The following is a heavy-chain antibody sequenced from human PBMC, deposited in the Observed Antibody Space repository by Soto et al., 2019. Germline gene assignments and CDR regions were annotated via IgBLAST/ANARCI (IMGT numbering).Heavy chain of an antibody. J-gene: IGHJ6*03. CDR1: GGSFSGYY. CDR3: ARGNRYCSSTSCGYMDV. V-gene: IGHV4-34*01. Sequence: QVQLQQWGAGLLKPSETLSLTCAVYGGSFSGYYWSWIRQPPGKGLEWIGEINHSGSTNYNPSLKSRVTISVDTSTNQFSLKLSSVTAADTAVYYCARGNRYCSSTSCGYMDVWGKGTTVTVSS. CDR2: INHSGST. D-gene: IGHD2-2*01.